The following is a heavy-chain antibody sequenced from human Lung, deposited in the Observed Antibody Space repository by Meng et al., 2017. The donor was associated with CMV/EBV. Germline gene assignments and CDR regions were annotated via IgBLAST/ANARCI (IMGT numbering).Heavy chain of an antibody. V-gene: IGHV4-59*01. Sequence: SCTVFGTSISPYYWSWIRQPPGKGLEWIGYIYFNGNTNYNPALKSRVTMSLDTSMNQFSLKLNSVTAADTAVYYCARDRSDLWSGPWDPWGQGTXVTGAS. CDR1: GTSISPYY. D-gene: IGHD3-3*01. CDR3: ARDRSDLWSGPWDP. CDR2: IYFNGNT. J-gene: IGHJ5*02.